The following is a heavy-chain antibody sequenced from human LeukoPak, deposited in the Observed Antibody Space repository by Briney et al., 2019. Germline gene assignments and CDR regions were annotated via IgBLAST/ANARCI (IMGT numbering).Heavy chain of an antibody. V-gene: IGHV4-38-2*02. D-gene: IGHD3-3*01. Sequence: SETLSLTCTASGYSISSGYYWGWIRQPPGKGLEWIGSIYHSGSTYYNPSLKSRVTISVDTSKNQFSLKLSSVTAADTAVYYCARGARRGVLRFLEPKKDGYYPYYFDYWGQGTLVTVSS. J-gene: IGHJ4*02. CDR1: GYSISSGYY. CDR2: IYHSGST. CDR3: ARGARRGVLRFLEPKKDGYYPYYFDY.